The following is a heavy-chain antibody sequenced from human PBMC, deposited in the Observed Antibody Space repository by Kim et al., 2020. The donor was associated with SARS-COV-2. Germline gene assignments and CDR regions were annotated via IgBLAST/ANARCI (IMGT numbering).Heavy chain of an antibody. CDR3: ARPYCSSTSCYYYGMDV. CDR2: ISAYNGNT. Sequence: ASVKVSCTASGYTFASYGITWVRQAPGQGLEWMGWISAYNGNTNYPQKLQDRVTMTTDTSTSTAYMELRSLTSDDTAVYYCARPYCSSTSCYYYGMDVWGQGTTVTVSS. CDR1: GYTFASYG. V-gene: IGHV1-18*01. D-gene: IGHD2-2*01. J-gene: IGHJ6*02.